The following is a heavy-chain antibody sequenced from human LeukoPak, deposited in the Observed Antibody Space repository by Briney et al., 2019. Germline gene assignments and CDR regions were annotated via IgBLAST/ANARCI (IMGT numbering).Heavy chain of an antibody. CDR2: ISYDGSNK. CDR1: GFTFSSYG. J-gene: IGHJ4*02. Sequence: GGSLRLSCSASGFTFSSYGLHWGRQAPGQGLEWVAVISYDGSNKYYADSVKGRFTISRDNSKNTLYLQMNSLRAEDTAVYYCARRYYDSSGSHFDYWGQGTLVTVSS. CDR3: ARRYYDSSGSHFDY. V-gene: IGHV3-30*03. D-gene: IGHD3-22*01.